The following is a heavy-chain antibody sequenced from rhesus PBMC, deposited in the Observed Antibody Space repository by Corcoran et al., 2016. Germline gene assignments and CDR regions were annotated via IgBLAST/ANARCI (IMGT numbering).Heavy chain of an antibody. CDR2: INPKTGGT. CDR1: GDTFTEYT. D-gene: IGHD4-29*01. J-gene: IGHJ6*01. Sequence: QVQLVQSGAEVKKHGSSVKVSCKASGDTFTEYTTHWVRQAPGKGLEWWGEINPKTGGTNYAQKFQGRVTMTRDTSTSTAYMELSSLRSEDTAVYYCARFYGNYGLDSWGQGVVVTVSS. CDR3: ARFYGNYGLDS. V-gene: IGHV1-138*01.